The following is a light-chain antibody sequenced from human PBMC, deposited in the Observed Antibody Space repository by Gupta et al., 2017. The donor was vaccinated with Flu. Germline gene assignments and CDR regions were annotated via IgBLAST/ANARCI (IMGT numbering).Light chain of an antibody. J-gene: IGKJ3*01. V-gene: IGKV3-20*01. CDR2: CAS. Sequence: ELVLTQSPGTLSLSPGETATLSCRASQSVSSNSLAWYQQKPGQDPRLLIFCASSRATGIPDRFSGSGSGTDFTLTISRLEPEDFAVYCCQQYGSSPFTFGPGTKVEIK. CDR3: QQYGSSPFT. CDR1: QSVSSNS.